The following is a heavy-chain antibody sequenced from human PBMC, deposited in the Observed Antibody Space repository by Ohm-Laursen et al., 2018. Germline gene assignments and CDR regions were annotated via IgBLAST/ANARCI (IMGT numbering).Heavy chain of an antibody. D-gene: IGHD6-13*01. V-gene: IGHV3-74*01. J-gene: IGHJ4*02. Sequence: SLRLSCAATGFTFSSYCMHWVRHAPGKGLVWVSRINSDGSSTSYADSVKGQFTISRDNAKNTLYLQMNSLRAEDTAVYYCARRIAAAGNGFDYWGQGTLVTVSS. CDR1: GFTFSSYC. CDR3: ARRIAAAGNGFDY. CDR2: INSDGSST.